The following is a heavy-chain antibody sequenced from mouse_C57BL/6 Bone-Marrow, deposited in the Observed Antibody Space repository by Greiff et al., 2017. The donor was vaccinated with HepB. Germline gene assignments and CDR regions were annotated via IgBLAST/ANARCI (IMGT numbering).Heavy chain of an antibody. CDR1: GYTFTSYW. CDR2: IDPSDSYT. Sequence: VQLQQPGAELVMPGASVKLSCKASGYTFTSYWMHWVKQRPGQGLEWIGEIDPSDSYTNYNQKFKGKSTLTVDKSSSTAYMQLRSLTSEDSAVYYCARRGSSGYGDYRGQGTTLTVSS. D-gene: IGHD3-2*02. J-gene: IGHJ2*01. CDR3: ARRGSSGYGDY. V-gene: IGHV1-69*01.